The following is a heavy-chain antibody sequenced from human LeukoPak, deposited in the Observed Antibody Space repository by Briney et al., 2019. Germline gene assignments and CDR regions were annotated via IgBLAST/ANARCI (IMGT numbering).Heavy chain of an antibody. J-gene: IGHJ4*02. CDR3: TTDLGYCSSTSCYIVDY. D-gene: IGHD2-2*02. CDR1: GFTFSNAW. Sequence: GGSLRLSCAASGFTFSNAWMSWVRQAPGKGLEWVGRIKSKTDGGTTDYAAPVKGRFTISRDDSKNTLYLQMNSLKTEDTAVYYCTTDLGYCSSTSCYIVDYWGQGTLVTVSS. V-gene: IGHV3-15*01. CDR2: IKSKTDGGTT.